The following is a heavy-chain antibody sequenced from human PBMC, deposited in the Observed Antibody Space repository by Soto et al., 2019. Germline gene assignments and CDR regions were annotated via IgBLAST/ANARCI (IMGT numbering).Heavy chain of an antibody. D-gene: IGHD3-3*01. CDR2: INHSGST. J-gene: IGHJ4*02. CDR1: GGSFSGYY. CDR3: ARGTRNTIFGVVTPLFY. Sequence: QVQLQQWGAGLLKPSETLSLTCAVYGGSFSGYYWSWIHQPPGKGLEWIGEINHSGSTNYNPSLKSRVTISVDTSKNQFSLKLSSVTAADTAVYYCARGTRNTIFGVVTPLFYWGQGTLVTVSS. V-gene: IGHV4-34*01.